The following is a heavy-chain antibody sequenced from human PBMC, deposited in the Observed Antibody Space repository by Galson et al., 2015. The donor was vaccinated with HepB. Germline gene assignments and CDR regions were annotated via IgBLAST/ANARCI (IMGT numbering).Heavy chain of an antibody. CDR3: ARDRARYYFDY. J-gene: IGHJ4*02. Sequence: TLSLTCVVYDESFSDYYWSWIRQHPGKGLEWIGYIYYSGSTYYNPSLKSRVTISVDTSKNQFSLKLSSVTAADTAVYYCARDRARYYFDYWGQGTLVTVSS. CDR2: IYYSGST. CDR1: DESFSDYY. V-gene: IGHV4-31*11.